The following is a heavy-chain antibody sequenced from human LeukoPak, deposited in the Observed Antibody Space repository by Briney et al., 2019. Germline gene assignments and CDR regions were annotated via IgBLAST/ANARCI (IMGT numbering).Heavy chain of an antibody. D-gene: IGHD1-26*01. Sequence: SETLSLTCAVSGGSISSSNWWSWVSQPPGKGLEWIGEIYHSGSINYNPSLKSRVTISVDKSKNQFSLKLSSVTAADTAVYYCARALHSGSYSLVNWGQGTPVTVSS. J-gene: IGHJ4*02. CDR3: ARALHSGSYSLVN. CDR2: IYHSGSI. CDR1: GGSISSSNW. V-gene: IGHV4-4*02.